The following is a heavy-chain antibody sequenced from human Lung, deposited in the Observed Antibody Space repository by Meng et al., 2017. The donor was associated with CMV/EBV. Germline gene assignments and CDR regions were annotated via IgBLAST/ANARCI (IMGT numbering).Heavy chain of an antibody. Sequence: LXCAVYGGSFSGYYWSWIRQPPGKGLEWIGEINHSGSTNYNPSLKSRVTISVDTSKNQFSLKLSSVTAADTAVYYCARGGYCSSTSCYAGRPFDYWXQG. CDR3: ARGGYCSSTSCYAGRPFDY. CDR1: GGSFSGYY. V-gene: IGHV4-34*01. J-gene: IGHJ4*02. D-gene: IGHD2-2*01. CDR2: INHSGST.